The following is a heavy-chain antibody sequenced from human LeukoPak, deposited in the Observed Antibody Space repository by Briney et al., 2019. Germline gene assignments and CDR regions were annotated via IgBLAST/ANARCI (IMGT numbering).Heavy chain of an antibody. D-gene: IGHD1-26*01. Sequence: GGSLRLSCAASGFTFSSYAMSWVRQAPGKGPEWVSAISGSGGSTYYADSVKGRFTISRDNSKNTLYLQMNSLRAEDTAVYYCAKDRKVGSNLPPDYWGQGTLVTVSS. J-gene: IGHJ4*02. V-gene: IGHV3-23*01. CDR1: GFTFSSYA. CDR3: AKDRKVGSNLPPDY. CDR2: ISGSGGST.